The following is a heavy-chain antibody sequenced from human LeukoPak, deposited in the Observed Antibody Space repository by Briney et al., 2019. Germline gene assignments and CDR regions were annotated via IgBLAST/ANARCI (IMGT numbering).Heavy chain of an antibody. CDR1: GYTFTSYG. J-gene: IGHJ4*02. D-gene: IGHD3-3*01. Sequence: ASVTVSCTASGYTFTSYGISWVRQAPGQGLEWMGWISAYNGNTNYAQKLQGRVTMTTDTSTSTAYMELRSLRSDDTAVYYCAREDFWSGIADFDYWGQGTLVTVSS. V-gene: IGHV1-18*01. CDR2: ISAYNGNT. CDR3: AREDFWSGIADFDY.